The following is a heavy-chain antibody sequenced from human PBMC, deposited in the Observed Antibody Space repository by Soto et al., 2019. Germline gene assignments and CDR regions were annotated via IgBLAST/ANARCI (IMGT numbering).Heavy chain of an antibody. CDR2: IIPIFGAA. CDR1: GGTFSSYA. CDR3: ARGVHYDSSGYYYFY. D-gene: IGHD3-22*01. V-gene: IGHV1-69*13. J-gene: IGHJ4*02. Sequence: SVKVSCKASGGTFSSYAISWVRQAPGQGLEWMGGIIPIFGAANYAQKFQGRVTITADESTSTAYMELRSLRSEDTAVYYCARGVHYDSSGYYYFYWGQGTLVTVSS.